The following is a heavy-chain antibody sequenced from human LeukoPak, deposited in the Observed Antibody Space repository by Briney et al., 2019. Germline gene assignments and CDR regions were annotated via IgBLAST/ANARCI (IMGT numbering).Heavy chain of an antibody. CDR1: GGSISSGGYY. Sequence: SQTLSLTCTVSGGSISSGGYYWSWIRQHPGKSLEWIGYIYYSGSTYYNPSLKSRVTISVDTSKNQFSLKLSSVTAADTAVYYCARGYCSSTSCYTDNWFDPWGQGTLVTVSS. J-gene: IGHJ5*02. CDR2: IYYSGST. V-gene: IGHV4-31*03. D-gene: IGHD2-2*02. CDR3: ARGYCSSTSCYTDNWFDP.